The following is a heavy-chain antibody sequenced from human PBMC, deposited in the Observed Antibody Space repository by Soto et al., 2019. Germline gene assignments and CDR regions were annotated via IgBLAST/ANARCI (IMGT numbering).Heavy chain of an antibody. Sequence: QVQLVESGGGVVQPGRSLRLSCAASGFTFSSYGMHWVRKAPGKGLEWVAVIWYDGSNKYYADSVKGRFTISRDNSKNTLYLQMHSLRAEDTAVYYCASDFDDSRLHWGQVSLLTVSS. V-gene: IGHV3-33*01. CDR2: IWYDGSNK. D-gene: IGHD3-22*01. J-gene: IGHJ4*02. CDR1: GFTFSSYG. CDR3: ASDFDDSRLH.